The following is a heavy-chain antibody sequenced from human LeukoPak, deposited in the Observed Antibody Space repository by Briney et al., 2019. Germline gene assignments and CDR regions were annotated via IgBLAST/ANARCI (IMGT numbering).Heavy chain of an antibody. J-gene: IGHJ1*01. Sequence: SETLSLTCIVSADAITSHFYWGWIRQSPGEGGKGLEWIASVYHSGAEYVNPSLKSRVTISVDTSKNQFSLKLSSVTAADTAVYYCARHARISSSWGYFQHWGQGTLVTVSS. CDR2: VYHSGAE. CDR1: ADAITSHFY. CDR3: ARHARISSSWGYFQH. D-gene: IGHD6-13*01. V-gene: IGHV4-38-2*02.